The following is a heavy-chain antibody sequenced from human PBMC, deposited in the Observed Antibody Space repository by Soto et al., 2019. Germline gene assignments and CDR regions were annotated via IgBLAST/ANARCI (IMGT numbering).Heavy chain of an antibody. V-gene: IGHV3-23*01. D-gene: IGHD4-17*01. J-gene: IGHJ4*02. CDR2: ISGSGGST. CDR3: AKEGFLTDYGDYIGFDY. Sequence: WGSLRLSCAASGFTFSSYAMSWVRQAPGKGLEWVSAISGSGGSTYYADSVKGRFTISRDNSKNTLYLQMNSLRAEDTAVYYCAKEGFLTDYGDYIGFDYWGQGTLVTVSS. CDR1: GFTFSSYA.